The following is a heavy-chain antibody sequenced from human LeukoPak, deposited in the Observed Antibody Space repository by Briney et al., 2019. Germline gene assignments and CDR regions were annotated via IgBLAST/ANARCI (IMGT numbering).Heavy chain of an antibody. J-gene: IGHJ4*02. D-gene: IGHD3-10*01. V-gene: IGHV4-38-2*02. CDR3: AREVPRVLWFGGLFIDYFDY. CDR1: GYSISSGYY. Sequence: PSETLSLTCAVSGYSISSGYYWGWIRQPPGKGLEWIGSIYHSGSTYYNPSLKSRVTISVDTSKNQFSLKLSSVTAADTAVYYCAREVPRVLWFGGLFIDYFDYWGQGTLVTVSS. CDR2: IYHSGST.